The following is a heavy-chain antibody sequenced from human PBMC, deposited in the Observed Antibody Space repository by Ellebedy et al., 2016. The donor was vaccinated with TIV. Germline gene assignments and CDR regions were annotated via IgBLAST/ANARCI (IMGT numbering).Heavy chain of an antibody. J-gene: IGHJ4*02. Sequence: AASVKVSCKASGYTFKSYGISWVRQAPGQGLEWMGWISAYNGNTNYAQNLQGRVTMTTDTSTSTAYMELRSLRSDDTAVYYCARGVLKQWLVRASHFDYWGQGTLVTVSS. CDR2: ISAYNGNT. CDR3: ARGVLKQWLVRASHFDY. CDR1: GYTFKSYG. D-gene: IGHD6-19*01. V-gene: IGHV1-18*01.